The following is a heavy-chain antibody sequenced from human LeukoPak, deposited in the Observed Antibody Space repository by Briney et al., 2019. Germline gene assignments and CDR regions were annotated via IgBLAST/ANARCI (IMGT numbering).Heavy chain of an antibody. J-gene: IGHJ4*02. V-gene: IGHV3-21*01. CDR2: ISSSSSYI. D-gene: IGHD5-12*01. Sequence: GGSLRLSCAASGFTFSSYSMNWVRQAPGKGLEWVSSISSSSSYIYYADSVKGRFTISRDNSKNTLYLQMNSLRAEDTAVYYCARGVVDIVATIDYWGQGTLVTVSS. CDR1: GFTFSSYS. CDR3: ARGVVDIVATIDY.